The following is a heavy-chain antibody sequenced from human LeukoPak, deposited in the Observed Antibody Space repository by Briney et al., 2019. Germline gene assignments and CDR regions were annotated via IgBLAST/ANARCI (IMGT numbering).Heavy chain of an antibody. CDR2: IDAGNGDT. D-gene: IGHD1-26*01. V-gene: IGHV1-3*01. Sequence: ASVKVSCKASGYTFSDYAMHWVRQAPGQRFEWMGWIDAGNGDTRYSQKFQGRVTITRDTSTSTVYMELSSLRSEDTAVYYCARKSPKATTNWFDPWGQGTLVTVSS. J-gene: IGHJ5*02. CDR3: ARKSPKATTNWFDP. CDR1: GYTFSDYA.